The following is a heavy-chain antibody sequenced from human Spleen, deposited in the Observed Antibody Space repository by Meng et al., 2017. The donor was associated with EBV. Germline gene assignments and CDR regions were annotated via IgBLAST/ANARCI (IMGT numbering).Heavy chain of an antibody. CDR1: GASFSGNY. D-gene: IGHD3-10*01. Sequence: QVQRKQWAAGLLKPSETLSLTCAVSGASFSGNYWSWIRQPPGKGLEWIGEKNPSGSPTYNPSLKSRVTISLDTSKNQLSLKLRSVTAADTAVYYCATHGSGSYSWFDPWGQGTLVTVSS. V-gene: IGHV4-34*01. CDR3: ATHGSGSYSWFDP. J-gene: IGHJ5*02. CDR2: KNPSGSP.